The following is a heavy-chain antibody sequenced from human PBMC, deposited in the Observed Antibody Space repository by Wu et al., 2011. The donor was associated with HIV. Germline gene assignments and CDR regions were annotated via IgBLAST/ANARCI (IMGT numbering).Heavy chain of an antibody. Sequence: MHWVRQALDKGLSGWDGSTLTVWHKLCTEVSGRVTMTRDTSISTAYMDLSRLKSDDTAVYYCARDPYTTSFYYYYYMDVWGKGTTVTVSS. CDR2: STLTVWH. D-gene: IGHD6-6*01. V-gene: IGHV1-2*02. J-gene: IGHJ6*03. CDR3: ARDPYTTSFYYYYYMDV.